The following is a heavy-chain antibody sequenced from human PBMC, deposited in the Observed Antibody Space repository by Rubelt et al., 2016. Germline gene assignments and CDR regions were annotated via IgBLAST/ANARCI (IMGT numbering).Heavy chain of an antibody. V-gene: IGHV3-53*01. CDR1: GFTFSSYS. Sequence: GSLRLSCAASGFTFSSYSMNWVRQAPGEGLEWLSVIYSGGDTYYADSVKGRFTISRDNSQNTLFLQMNSLRAEDTAVYYCARGDFGGVSGGFDYWGQGALVTVSS. CDR2: IYSGGDT. J-gene: IGHJ4*02. D-gene: IGHD3-16*01. CDR3: ARGDFGGVSGGFDY.